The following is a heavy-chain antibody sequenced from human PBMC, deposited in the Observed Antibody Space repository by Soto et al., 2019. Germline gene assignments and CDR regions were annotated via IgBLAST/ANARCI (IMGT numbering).Heavy chain of an antibody. CDR1: GDSVSSNSAA. Sequence: SQTLSLTCAISGDSVSSNSAAWNWIRQSPSRGLEWLGRTYYRSKWYNAYAVSVKSRITINPDTSKNQFSLQLNSVTPEDTAVYYCARGEVGGYSYGYNYYYGMDVWGQGTTVTVSS. CDR2: TYYRSKWYN. D-gene: IGHD5-18*01. J-gene: IGHJ6*02. CDR3: ARGEVGGYSYGYNYYYGMDV. V-gene: IGHV6-1*01.